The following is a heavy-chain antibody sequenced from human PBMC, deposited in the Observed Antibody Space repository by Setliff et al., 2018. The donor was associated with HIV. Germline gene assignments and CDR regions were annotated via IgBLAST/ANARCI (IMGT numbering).Heavy chain of an antibody. J-gene: IGHJ6*03. V-gene: IGHV4-39*01. CDR1: GGSISSSSYY. CDR3: ARHCPKDYYYYMDV. CDR2: IYYSGST. Sequence: SETLSLTCTVSGGSISSSSYYWGWIRQPPGKGLEWIGSIYYSGSTYYNPSLKSRVTISVDTSKNQFSLKVRSVTSADTAVYSCARHCPKDYYYYMDVWAKGPRSPSP.